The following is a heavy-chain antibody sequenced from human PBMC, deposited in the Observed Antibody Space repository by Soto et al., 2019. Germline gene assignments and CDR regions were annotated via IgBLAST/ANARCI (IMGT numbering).Heavy chain of an antibody. V-gene: IGHV1-58*02. CDR2: IVVGSGNT. CDR1: GFTFTSSA. CDR3: AADLSRYCSGGSCILDY. Sequence: QMQLVQSGPEVKKPGTSVKVSCKASGFTFTSSAMQWVRQARGQRLEWIGWIVVGSGNTNYAQKFQERVTITRDMSTSTAYMELSSLRSEDTAVYYCAADLSRYCSGGSCILDYWGQGTLVTVS. J-gene: IGHJ4*02. D-gene: IGHD2-15*01.